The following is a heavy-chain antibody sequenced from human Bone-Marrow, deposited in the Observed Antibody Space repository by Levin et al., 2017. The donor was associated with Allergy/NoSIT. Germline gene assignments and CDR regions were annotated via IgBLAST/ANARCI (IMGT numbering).Heavy chain of an antibody. D-gene: IGHD2-2*02. Sequence: GGSLRLSCAASGFTFSSYGMHWVRQAPGKGLEWVAVISYDGSKKYYADSVKGRFTISRDKSKNTLYLAINSLRSEDTAVYYCAKDLVAAILGALDRTYYYYGVDVWGRGTTVTVSS. CDR1: GFTFSSYG. J-gene: IGHJ6*02. V-gene: IGHV3-30*18. CDR3: AKDLVAAILGALDRTYYYYGVDV. CDR2: ISYDGSKK.